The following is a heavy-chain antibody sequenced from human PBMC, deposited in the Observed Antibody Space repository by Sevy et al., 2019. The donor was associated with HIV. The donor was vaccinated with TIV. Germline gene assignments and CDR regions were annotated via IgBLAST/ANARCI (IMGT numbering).Heavy chain of an antibody. Sequence: GSLRLSCAPSASTFSDFYMSWIRQAPGKGLEWLSYISSSGGTIYYADSVKGRFTISRDNAKNTLYMQMNSLRAEDTAVYYCARDTMWSRAIDIWGQGTMVTVSS. CDR3: ARDTMWSRAIDI. J-gene: IGHJ3*02. CDR1: ASTFSDFY. V-gene: IGHV3-11*01. D-gene: IGHD3-10*02. CDR2: ISSSGGTI.